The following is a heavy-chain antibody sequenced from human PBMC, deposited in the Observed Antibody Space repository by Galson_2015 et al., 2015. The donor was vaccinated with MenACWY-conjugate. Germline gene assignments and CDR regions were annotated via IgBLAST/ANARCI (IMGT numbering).Heavy chain of an antibody. Sequence: SLRLSCAASGFTFSDYYMIWIRQAPGKGLEWISHISDTSTYTTYADSVKGRFTISRDNAKKSLYLEMNSLRGDDSGVYYCAAMVSFWGVIGDWGQGTLVTVSS. D-gene: IGHD3-16*02. CDR3: AAMVSFWGVIGD. CDR2: ISDTSTYT. J-gene: IGHJ4*02. CDR1: GFTFSDYY. V-gene: IGHV3-11*03.